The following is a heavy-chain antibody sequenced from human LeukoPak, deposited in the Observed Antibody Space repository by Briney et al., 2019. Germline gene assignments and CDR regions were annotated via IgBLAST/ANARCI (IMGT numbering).Heavy chain of an antibody. CDR1: GYTLTELS. D-gene: IGHD3-3*01. Sequence: ASVKVSCKVSGYTLTELSMHWVRQAPGKGLEWMGGFDPEDGETIYAQKFQGRVTMTEDTSTDTAYMELSSLRSEDTAVYYRATTRFLEWLSDYWGQGTLVTVSS. V-gene: IGHV1-24*01. J-gene: IGHJ4*02. CDR2: FDPEDGET. CDR3: ATTRFLEWLSDY.